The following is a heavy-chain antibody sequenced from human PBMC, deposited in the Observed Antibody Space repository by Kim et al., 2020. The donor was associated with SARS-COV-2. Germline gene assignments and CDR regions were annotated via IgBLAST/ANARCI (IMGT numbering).Heavy chain of an antibody. J-gene: IGHJ4*02. V-gene: IGHV3-21*01. Sequence: GGSLRLSCAASGFTFSSYSMNWVRQAPGKGLEWVSSISSSSYIYYADSVKGRFTISRDNAKNSLYLQMNSLRAEDTAVYYCARDGVTTVDQSFDYWGQGTLVTVSS. CDR3: ARDGVTTVDQSFDY. CDR2: ISSSSYI. CDR1: GFTFSSYS. D-gene: IGHD4-17*01.